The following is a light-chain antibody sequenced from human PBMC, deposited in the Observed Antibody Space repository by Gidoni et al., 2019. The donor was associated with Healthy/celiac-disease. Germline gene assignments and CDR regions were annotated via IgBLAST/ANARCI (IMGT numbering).Light chain of an antibody. CDR1: SSNIGSNY. CDR3: AAWDDSLSGWV. CDR2: RNN. Sequence: QSVLTPPPSASGSPGPRVTTSGSGSSSNIGSNYVYWYQQLPGTAPKLLIYRNNQRPSGVPDRFSGSKSGTSASLAISGLRSEDEADYYCAAWDDSLSGWVFGGGTKLTVL. J-gene: IGLJ3*02. V-gene: IGLV1-47*01.